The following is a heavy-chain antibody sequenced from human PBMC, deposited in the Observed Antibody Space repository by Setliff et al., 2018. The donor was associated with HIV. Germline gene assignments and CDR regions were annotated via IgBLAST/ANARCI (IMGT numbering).Heavy chain of an antibody. CDR2: IYVSGTTIYT. CDR3: ARSRRVNCGGDCYLFDY. D-gene: IGHD2-21*02. Sequence: SETLSLTCTVSGDSISSGSYYWTWIRQPAGQGLEWIGRIYVSGTTIYTNYNPSLDSRVTMSVDTSKNQFSLILTSVTAADTAVYYCARSRRVNCGGDCYLFDYWGQGTPVTVSS. V-gene: IGHV4-61*02. J-gene: IGHJ4*02. CDR1: GDSISSGSYY.